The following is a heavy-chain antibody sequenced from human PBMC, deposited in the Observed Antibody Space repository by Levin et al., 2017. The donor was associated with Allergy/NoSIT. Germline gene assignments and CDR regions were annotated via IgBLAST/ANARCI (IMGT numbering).Heavy chain of an antibody. D-gene: IGHD3-10*01. CDR2: ISHSGST. CDR1: DFSISSGYY. J-gene: IGHJ4*02. Sequence: PSETLSLTCAVSDFSISSGYYWAWIRQPPGGGLEWIATISHSGSTYYNPSLKSRVALSLDTSKNQFSLRLSYVTAADSALYYCARQKSNGWFDYCDSWGQGTLVTVSS. V-gene: IGHV4-38-2*01. CDR3: ARQKSNGWFDYCDS.